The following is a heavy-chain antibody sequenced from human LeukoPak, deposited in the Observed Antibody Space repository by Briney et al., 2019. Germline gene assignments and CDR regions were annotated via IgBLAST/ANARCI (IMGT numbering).Heavy chain of an antibody. J-gene: IGHJ3*02. CDR3: ARGKYPGAFDI. CDR1: GFTFSDYY. Sequence: TGGSLRLSCAASGFTFSDYYMTWMRQAPGKGLEWVSYISGTSSLISYADSVKGRFTISSDHAKNSLYLQMNSLRVEDTAVYYCARGKYPGAFDIWGQGTMVTVSS. V-gene: IGHV3-11*04. D-gene: IGHD2-2*01. CDR2: ISGTSSLI.